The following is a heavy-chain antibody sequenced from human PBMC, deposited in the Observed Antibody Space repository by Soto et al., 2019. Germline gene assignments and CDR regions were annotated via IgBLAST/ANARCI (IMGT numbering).Heavy chain of an antibody. Sequence: QVQLVQSGAEVKNPGASVKVSCKASGYTFTDYGISWVRQAPGQGLEWMGWISTYNGNTIYAQKIQGRVTMTTDTSTRTAYVELRSLRSDDTAVYYWAREEGISDWHAFDYWGQGTLVTVSS. CDR1: GYTFTDYG. CDR3: AREEGISDWHAFDY. D-gene: IGHD6-19*01. V-gene: IGHV1-18*04. CDR2: ISTYNGNT. J-gene: IGHJ4*02.